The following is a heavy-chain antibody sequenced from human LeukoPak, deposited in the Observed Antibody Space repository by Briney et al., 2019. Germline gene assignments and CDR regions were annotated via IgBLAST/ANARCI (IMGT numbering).Heavy chain of an antibody. V-gene: IGHV4-59*01. CDR2: VYFSGST. CDR1: GVSIYGFY. Sequence: SETLSLTCTVSGVSIYGFYWSWIRQSPEKGLEWLGYVYFSGSTNYNPSLESRVTISIDTSKNQFSLKLSSVTTADTAVYYCARGYGRQTNSGMDVWGKGTTVTVSA. D-gene: IGHD5-18*01. J-gene: IGHJ6*04. CDR3: ARGYGRQTNSGMDV.